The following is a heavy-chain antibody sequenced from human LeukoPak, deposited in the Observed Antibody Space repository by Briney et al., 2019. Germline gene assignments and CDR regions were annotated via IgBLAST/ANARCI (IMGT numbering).Heavy chain of an antibody. D-gene: IGHD1-26*01. CDR1: GFTFSNAW. CDR3: TKDPWELPKDY. V-gene: IGHV3-15*01. CDR2: LKSKTDGGTT. J-gene: IGHJ4*02. Sequence: PGGSLRLSCAASGFTFSNAWMSWVRQAPGKGLEWVGRLKSKTDGGTTDYAAPVKGRFTILRDDSKNTLYLQMNSLKTEDTAVYYCTKDPWELPKDYWGQGSLVTVSS.